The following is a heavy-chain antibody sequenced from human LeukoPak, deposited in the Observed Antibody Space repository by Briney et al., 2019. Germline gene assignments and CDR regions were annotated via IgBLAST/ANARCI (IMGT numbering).Heavy chain of an antibody. CDR3: AKDLGRGQSDY. Sequence: GGSLRLSCAASGFTFSNYDMSWVRQAPGKGLEWVSGISGSGGGTYYADSVKGRFTISRDNSKNTLYLQMNSLRAEDTAVYYCAKDLGRGQSDYWGQGTLVTVSS. V-gene: IGHV3-23*01. CDR2: ISGSGGGT. CDR1: GFTFSNYD. J-gene: IGHJ4*02.